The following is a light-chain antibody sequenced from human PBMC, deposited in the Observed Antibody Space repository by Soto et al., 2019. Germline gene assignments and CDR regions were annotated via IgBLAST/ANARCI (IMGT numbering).Light chain of an antibody. V-gene: IGKV1-5*03. J-gene: IGKJ2*01. CDR3: QQFDSIPYT. Sequence: DIQMTQSPSTLSASVGDRVAITCRASQTISTWLAWYQQKPGKAPNLLIYKASTLESGVPSRFSGSGSGTEFTLTIIGLQPDDSATYYCQQFDSIPYTFGQGTKLEIK. CDR2: KAS. CDR1: QTISTW.